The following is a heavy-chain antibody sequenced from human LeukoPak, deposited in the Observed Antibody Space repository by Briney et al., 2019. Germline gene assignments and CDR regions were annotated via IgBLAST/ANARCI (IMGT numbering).Heavy chain of an antibody. J-gene: IGHJ2*01. CDR1: GRSISSITYY. Sequence: SQTLSLTRTFSGRSISSITYYWGWIRQPPGKGLEWFGTSNYSGSTSYNPSFKSRVTIYVDASKRQFSLELSSVTAADTAVFYCARRPTTVNGYFDLWGRGTLVTVSS. D-gene: IGHD4-11*01. CDR3: ARRPTTVNGYFDL. CDR2: SNYSGST. V-gene: IGHV4-39*01.